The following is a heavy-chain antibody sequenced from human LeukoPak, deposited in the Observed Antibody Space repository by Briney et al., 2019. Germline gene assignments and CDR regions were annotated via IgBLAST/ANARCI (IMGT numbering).Heavy chain of an antibody. D-gene: IGHD5-24*01. Sequence: PGRSLRLSCAASGFTFSYYGMHWVRQAPGKGLEWVAAISDDGSNEYYADSVKGRFTISRDNSKNTLYLQMNSLRAEDTAVYYCARGREVEFDSWGQGTLVTVSS. V-gene: IGHV3-30*03. CDR2: ISDDGSNE. CDR1: GFTFSYYG. J-gene: IGHJ4*02. CDR3: ARGREVEFDS.